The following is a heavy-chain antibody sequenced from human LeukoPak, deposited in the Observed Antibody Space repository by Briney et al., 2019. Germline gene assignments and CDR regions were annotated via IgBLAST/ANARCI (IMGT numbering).Heavy chain of an antibody. D-gene: IGHD5-18*01. CDR1: GYTFTGYY. CDR3: ARVDTAMVIDY. J-gene: IGHJ4*02. CDR2: INPNSGGT. V-gene: IGHV1-2*02. Sequence: GASVKVSCKASGYTFTGYYMHWMRQAPGQGPEWMGWINPNSGGTSYAQKFQGRVTMTRDTSISTAYMELSRLRSDDTAVYYCARVDTAMVIDYWGQGTLVTVSS.